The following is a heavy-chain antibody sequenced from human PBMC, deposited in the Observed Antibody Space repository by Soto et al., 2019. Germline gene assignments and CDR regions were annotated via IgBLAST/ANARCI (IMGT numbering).Heavy chain of an antibody. D-gene: IGHD1-26*01. V-gene: IGHV1-46*03. Sequence: QVQLMQSGAEVKKPAASVKVSCKASGFTFTLFYIHWVRQVPGQGLEWMGMISPSGDTTTYTENFQDRLTLTRDTSTSTVYMELSSLRSEDTAVYFCARGLGSGSYHSPSGYWGQGTLVTVSS. J-gene: IGHJ4*02. CDR3: ARGLGSGSYHSPSGY. CDR1: GFTFTLFY. CDR2: ISPSGDTT.